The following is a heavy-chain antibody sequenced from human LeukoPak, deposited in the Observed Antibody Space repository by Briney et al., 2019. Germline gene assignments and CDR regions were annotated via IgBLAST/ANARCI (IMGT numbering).Heavy chain of an antibody. V-gene: IGHV3-73*01. J-gene: IGHJ5*02. CDR2: IRSNANDYAT. CDR3: AKSGLWQLVPWFDP. Sequence: GGSLRLSCAASGFSFSGSAIHWVRQAPGKGLEWVGRIRSNANDYATAYAASVKGRFTISRDDSKSTAYLQMNSLRAEDTAVYYCAKSGLWQLVPWFDPWGQGTLVTVSS. D-gene: IGHD6-6*01. CDR1: GFSFSGSA.